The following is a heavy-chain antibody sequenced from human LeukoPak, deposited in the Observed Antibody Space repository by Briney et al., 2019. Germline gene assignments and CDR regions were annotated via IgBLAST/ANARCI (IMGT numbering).Heavy chain of an antibody. V-gene: IGHV4-34*01. D-gene: IGHD2-21*02. CDR1: GGSFSGYY. J-gene: IGHJ4*02. CDR2: INHSGST. Sequence: PSETLSLTCAVYGGSFSGYYWSWIRQPPGKGLEWIGEINHSGSTNYNPSLKSRVTMSVDTSKKQFSLKLRSVTAADTAVYYCARGIFFGTAIPSYYFEYWGQGTLVTVSS. CDR3: ARGIFFGTAIPSYYFEY.